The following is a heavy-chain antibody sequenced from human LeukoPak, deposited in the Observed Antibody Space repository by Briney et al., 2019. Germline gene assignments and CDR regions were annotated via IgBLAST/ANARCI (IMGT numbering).Heavy chain of an antibody. D-gene: IGHD2-15*01. CDR2: INSNGGST. CDR1: GFTFSTYA. CDR3: ARTPEFCSGGSCYSGGYFDY. V-gene: IGHV3-64*01. J-gene: IGHJ4*02. Sequence: GGSLRLSCAASGFTFSTYAMHWVRQAPGKGLEYVSAINSNGGSTYYANAVKGRFTISRDNSKKTLYLQMGSLRTEDMAVYYCARTPEFCSGGSCYSGGYFDYWGQGTLVTVSS.